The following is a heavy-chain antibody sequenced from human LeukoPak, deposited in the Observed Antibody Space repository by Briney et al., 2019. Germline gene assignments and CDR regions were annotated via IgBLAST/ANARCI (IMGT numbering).Heavy chain of an antibody. D-gene: IGHD5-18*01. CDR3: ARVGYSYGYPQYYYGMDV. CDR1: GFTFSSYS. V-gene: IGHV3-21*01. CDR2: ISSSSSYI. J-gene: IGHJ6*02. Sequence: GGSLRLSCAASGFTFSSYSMNWVRQAPGKGLEWVSSISSSSSYIYYADSVKGRFTISSDNAKNSLYLQVNSLRAEDTAVYYCARVGYSYGYPQYYYGMDVWGQGTTVTVSS.